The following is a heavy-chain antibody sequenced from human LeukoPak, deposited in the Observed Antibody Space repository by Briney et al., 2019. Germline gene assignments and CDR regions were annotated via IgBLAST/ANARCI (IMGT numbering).Heavy chain of an antibody. V-gene: IGHV3-30*03. CDR1: GFTFSSYG. CDR2: ISYDGSNK. Sequence: PGGSLRLSCAASGFTFSSYGMHWVRQAPGKGLEWVAVISYDGSNKYYADSVKGRFTISRDNSKNTLYLQMNSLRAEDTAVYYCARDMLGLAYFDYWGQGTLVTVSS. CDR3: ARDMLGLAYFDY. J-gene: IGHJ4*02. D-gene: IGHD6-19*01.